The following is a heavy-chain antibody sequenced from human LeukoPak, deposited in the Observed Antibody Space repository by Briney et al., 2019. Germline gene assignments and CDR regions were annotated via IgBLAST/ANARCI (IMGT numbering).Heavy chain of an antibody. D-gene: IGHD2-15*01. CDR2: IYYSGST. V-gene: IGHV4-59*08. Sequence: SETLSLTCTVSGGSISSYYWSWIRQPPGKGLEWIGYIYYSGSTNSNPSLKSRVTISVDTSKNQFSLKLSSVTAADTAVYYCARQYLGAGWSNYYYYYMDVWGKGTTVTVSS. CDR3: ARQYLGAGWSNYYYYYMDV. J-gene: IGHJ6*03. CDR1: GGSISSYY.